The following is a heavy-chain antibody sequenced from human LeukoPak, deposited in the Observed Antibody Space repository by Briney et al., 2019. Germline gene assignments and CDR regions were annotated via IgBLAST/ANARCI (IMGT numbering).Heavy chain of an antibody. J-gene: IGHJ5*02. CDR2: INHSGST. CDR1: GGSFSGYY. V-gene: IGHV4-34*01. Sequence: SETLSLTCAVYGGSFSGYYWSWIRQPPGKGLEWIGEINHSGSTNYNPSLKSRVTISVDTSKNQFSLKLSSVTAADTAVYYCARGAPPLRITIFGVVIRGGAVRFDPWGQGTLVTVSS. D-gene: IGHD3-3*01. CDR3: ARGAPPLRITIFGVVIRGGAVRFDP.